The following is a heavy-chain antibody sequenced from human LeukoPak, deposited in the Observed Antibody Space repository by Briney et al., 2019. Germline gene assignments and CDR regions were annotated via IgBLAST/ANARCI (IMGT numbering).Heavy chain of an antibody. CDR1: GFTFTNYP. D-gene: IGHD3-16*02. CDR2: ISYDGSTK. CDR3: ARGGFRLGELSFVPGKFLDF. V-gene: IGHV3-30*04. J-gene: IGHJ4*02. Sequence: PGGSLRLSCAASGFTFTNYPIHWVRQAPGKGLEWVTVISYDGSTKYYADSVKGRFTISRDNSKNTLYLQMNSLRTEDTAVYYCARGGFRLGELSFVPGKFLDFWGPGTLVTVSS.